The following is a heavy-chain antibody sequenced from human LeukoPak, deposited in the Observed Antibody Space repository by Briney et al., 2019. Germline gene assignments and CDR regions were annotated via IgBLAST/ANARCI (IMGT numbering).Heavy chain of an antibody. D-gene: IGHD6-13*01. CDR3: AAYSSSWSRFDY. V-gene: IGHV1-18*01. CDR1: GYTFTSYG. Sequence: ASAKVSCKASGYTFTSYGISWVRQAPGQGLEWMGWISAYNGNTNYAQKLQGRVTMTTDTSTSTAYMELRSLRSDDTAVYYCAAYSSSWSRFDYWGQGTLVTVSS. CDR2: ISAYNGNT. J-gene: IGHJ4*02.